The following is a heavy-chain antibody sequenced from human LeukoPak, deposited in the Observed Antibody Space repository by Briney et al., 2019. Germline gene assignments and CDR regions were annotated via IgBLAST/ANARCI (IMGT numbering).Heavy chain of an antibody. CDR2: ISSSSSYT. CDR3: AREETSDTAMVGYIDY. V-gene: IGHV3-11*05. D-gene: IGHD5-18*01. J-gene: IGHJ4*02. Sequence: GGSLRLSCAASGFTFSDYYMSWIRQAPGKGLEWVSYISSSSSYTNYADSVKGRFTISRDNAKNSLYLQMNSPRAEDTAVYYCAREETSDTAMVGYIDYWGQGTLVTVSS. CDR1: GFTFSDYY.